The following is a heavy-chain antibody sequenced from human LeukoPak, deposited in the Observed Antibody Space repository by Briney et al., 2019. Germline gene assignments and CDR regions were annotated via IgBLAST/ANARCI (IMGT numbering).Heavy chain of an antibody. CDR2: ISRGGSNK. Sequence: GGSLRLSCAASQFTFRSYDMHWVRQAPGKGLDWVAVISRGGSNKKYGDSVKGRFTTSRDNSKNTLYLQMNSLRAEDTAVYYCARGSKWFGELIRRGEYYFDYGGQGTLVTVSS. J-gene: IGHJ4*02. V-gene: IGHV3-30*03. CDR3: ARGSKWFGELIRRGEYYFDY. D-gene: IGHD3-10*01. CDR1: QFTFRSYD.